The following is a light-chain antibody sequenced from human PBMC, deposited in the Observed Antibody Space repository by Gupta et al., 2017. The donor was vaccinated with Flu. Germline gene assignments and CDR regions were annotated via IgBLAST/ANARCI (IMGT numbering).Light chain of an antibody. CDR1: QHLSSN. CDR3: QQYNDWPPYS. CDR2: RAS. J-gene: IGKJ2*03. Sequence: EIVMTQSPATRSVSSGERATLSSRTSQHLSSNLAWYQQKPGQDPRLLIYRASTRATGVPDRFSGSGCGTEFTLTISSLQSEDFAVYYCQQYNDWPPYSFGQGTRLEIK. V-gene: IGKV3-15*01.